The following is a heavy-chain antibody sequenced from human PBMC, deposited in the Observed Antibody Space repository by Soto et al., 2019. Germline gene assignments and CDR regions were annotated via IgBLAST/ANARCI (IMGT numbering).Heavy chain of an antibody. D-gene: IGHD3-10*01. CDR2: MHYSGST. CDR3: ARAITMVRGVKGYYGMDV. Sequence: SETLSLTCTVAGGSIPSSGFYWGWVRQPPGKGLEWIGSMHYSGSTYYNPSLKSRVTISVDTSKNHLSLNLSSVTAADTAVYYCARAITMVRGVKGYYGMDVWGQGTTVT. CDR1: GGSIPSSGFY. V-gene: IGHV4-39*02. J-gene: IGHJ6*02.